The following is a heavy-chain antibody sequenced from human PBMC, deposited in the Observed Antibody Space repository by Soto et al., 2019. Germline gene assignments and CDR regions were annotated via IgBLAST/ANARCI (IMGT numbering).Heavy chain of an antibody. CDR1: GGSISSSSYY. CDR3: ARTTGPGPWYFDL. CDR2: IYYSGST. Sequence: QLQLQESGPGLVKPSATLSLTCTVSGGSISSSSYYWGWIRQPPGKGLEWIGSIYYSGSTYYNPSLKSRVTISVDTSKNQFSLKLSSVTAADTAVYYCARTTGPGPWYFDLWGRGTLVTVSS. D-gene: IGHD4-17*01. J-gene: IGHJ2*01. V-gene: IGHV4-39*01.